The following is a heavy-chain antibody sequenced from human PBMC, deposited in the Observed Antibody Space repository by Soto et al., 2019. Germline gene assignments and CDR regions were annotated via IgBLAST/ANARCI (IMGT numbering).Heavy chain of an antibody. CDR1: GFTFSDFG. CDR3: ARDRSFGYCSGGSCYFF. Sequence: PGGSLRLSCAASGFTFSDFGMHWVRQAPGKGLEWVAIISYDGILKYYADSVKGRFTISRDTSKGAVYLQMNSLTPEDTAVYYCARDRSFGYCSGGSCYFFWGQGTMVTVSS. D-gene: IGHD2-15*01. V-gene: IGHV3-30*03. CDR2: ISYDGILK. J-gene: IGHJ3*01.